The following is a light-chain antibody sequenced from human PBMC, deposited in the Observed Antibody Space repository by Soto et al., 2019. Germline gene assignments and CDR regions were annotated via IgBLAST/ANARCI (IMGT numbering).Light chain of an antibody. Sequence: ELVLTQSPATLSFSPGARATLSCRASQSVSSHLAWFQQRPGQAPSLLIYDASNRATGIPARFIVPGSGTEFTLPISSLEPEDSAVDDCQQRSSAITFGQGTRLEIK. CDR2: DAS. V-gene: IGKV3-11*01. J-gene: IGKJ5*01. CDR1: QSVSSH. CDR3: QQRSSAIT.